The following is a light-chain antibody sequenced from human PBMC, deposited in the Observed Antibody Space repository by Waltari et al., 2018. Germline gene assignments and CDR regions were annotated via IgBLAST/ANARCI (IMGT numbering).Light chain of an antibody. J-gene: IGLJ3*02. V-gene: IGLV2-11*01. CDR3: CSYRSGNTWV. CDR1: SSDVGGYND. CDR2: DVT. Sequence: QAALTQPPSVSKSLGQSVTISCTGTSSDVGGYNDVSWYQQHPGTAPRLLIYDVTKRPSGVSDRFSCSKSGHTASLTISGLQAEDEADYYCCSYRSGNTWVFGGGTRLTVL.